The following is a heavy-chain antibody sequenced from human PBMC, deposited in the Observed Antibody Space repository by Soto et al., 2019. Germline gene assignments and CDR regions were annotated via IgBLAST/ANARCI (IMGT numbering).Heavy chain of an antibody. Sequence: PGESLKISCEGSGYSFTSYWIAWVRQMPGKGLEWMGIIYPGDSDNRYSPSFQGQVTISADKSTRTVYLQWSSLKASDTAMYYCVRFAWYFYKPGDAWGQGTTVTVSS. J-gene: IGHJ6*02. CDR3: VRFAWYFYKPGDA. D-gene: IGHD3-10*01. CDR2: IYPGDSDN. CDR1: GYSFTSYW. V-gene: IGHV5-51*01.